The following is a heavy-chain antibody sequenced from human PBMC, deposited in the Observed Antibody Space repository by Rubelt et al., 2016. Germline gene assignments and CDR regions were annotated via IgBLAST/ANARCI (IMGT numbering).Heavy chain of an antibody. D-gene: IGHD4/OR15-4a*01. V-gene: IGHV3-66*01. CDR3: AKDIGSIEIWWIFDY. CDR2: MYAGGGT. CDR1: GFTVSTNY. Sequence: VEVVKSGGGLVQPGGSLRLSCTGSGFTVSTNYMSWVRQLPGKGLEWVSVMYAGGGTEYTDSVRGRFTVSRDNSKDTVYLQMNSLRAEDTAIYYCAKDIGSIEIWWIFDYWGQGTLVTVSS. J-gene: IGHJ4*02.